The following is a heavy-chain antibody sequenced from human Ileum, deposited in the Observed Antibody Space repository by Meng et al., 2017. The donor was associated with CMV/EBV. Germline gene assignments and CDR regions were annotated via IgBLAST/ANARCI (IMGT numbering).Heavy chain of an antibody. CDR3: AKCPSYVWGTYYFDY. J-gene: IGHJ4*01. D-gene: IGHD3-16*01. CDR2: IDGSGGGT. CDR1: FTFSPFA. Sequence: FTFSPFAMSWVRQAPGKGLEWVSAIDGSGGGTYYADSVKGRFTISRDNSRNTLYLQMNNLRAEDTAVYYCAKCPSYVWGTYYFDYWGHGTLVTVSS. V-gene: IGHV3-23*01.